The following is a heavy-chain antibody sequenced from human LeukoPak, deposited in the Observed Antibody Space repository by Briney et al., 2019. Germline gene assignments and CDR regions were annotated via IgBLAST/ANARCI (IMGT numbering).Heavy chain of an antibody. V-gene: IGHV3-30*18. CDR2: MSYDGTRE. J-gene: IGHJ4*02. CDR1: GLPFSGYG. Sequence: PGSSLRLSCAASGLPFSGYGMHWVRQAPAKGLEWVAFMSYDGTREHYADSVKGRFTISRDNSMNTLYLQINSLGPEDTAVYYCAKDRYGSGNNYLDAWGQGTLVTVSS. CDR3: AKDRYGSGNNYLDA. D-gene: IGHD3-10*01.